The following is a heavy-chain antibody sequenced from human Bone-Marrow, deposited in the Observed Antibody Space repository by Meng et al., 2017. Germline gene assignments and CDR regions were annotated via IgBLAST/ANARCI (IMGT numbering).Heavy chain of an antibody. J-gene: IGHJ4*02. CDR1: GYTFTGYY. CDR3: ASLAIFGVVIRDY. Sequence: QVQLGQAGAEVKKPGASVKVSCKASGYTFTGYYMHWVRQAPGQGLEWMGRINPNSGGTNYAQKFQGRVTMTRDTSISTAYMELSRLRSDDTAVYYCASLAIFGVVIRDYWGQGTLVTVSS. V-gene: IGHV1-2*06. D-gene: IGHD3-3*01. CDR2: INPNSGGT.